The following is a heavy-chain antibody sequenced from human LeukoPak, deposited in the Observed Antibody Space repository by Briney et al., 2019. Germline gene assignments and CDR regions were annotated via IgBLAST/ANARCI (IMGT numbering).Heavy chain of an antibody. J-gene: IGHJ5*02. CDR3: AASRRSKKRFLEWFTNWFDP. D-gene: IGHD3-3*01. V-gene: IGHV3-23*01. Sequence: GGSLRLSCTGSGFKFGDYVMSWVRQAPGKGLEWVSAISGSGGSTYYADSVKGRFTISRDNSKNTLYLQMNSLRAEDTAVYYCAASRRSKKRFLEWFTNWFDPWGQGTLVTVSS. CDR1: GFKFGDYV. CDR2: ISGSGGST.